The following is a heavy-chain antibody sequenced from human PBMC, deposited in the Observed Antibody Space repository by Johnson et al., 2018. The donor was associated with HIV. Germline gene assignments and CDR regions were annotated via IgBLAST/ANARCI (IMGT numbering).Heavy chain of an antibody. CDR2: ISYDGSNK. J-gene: IGHJ3*02. CDR1: GFTFISYA. V-gene: IGHV3-30*14. D-gene: IGHD1-26*01. CDR3: ATSHGSHGAFDI. Sequence: QVQLVESGGGVVQPGRSLRLSCAASGFTFISYAMHWVRQAPGKGLEWVAVISYDGSNKYYADSVKGRFTISRDNSKNTLYLQMNSLRAEDTAVYYCATSHGSHGAFDIWGQGTMVTVSS.